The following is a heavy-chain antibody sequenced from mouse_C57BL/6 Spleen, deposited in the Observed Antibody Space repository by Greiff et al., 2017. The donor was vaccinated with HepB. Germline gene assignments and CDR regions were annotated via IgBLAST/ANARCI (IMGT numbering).Heavy chain of an antibody. CDR1: GYAFSSSW. CDR2: IYPGDGDT. J-gene: IGHJ3*01. D-gene: IGHD1-1*02. Sequence: VKLMESGPELVKPGASVKISCKASGYAFSSSWMNWVKQRPGKGLEWIGRIYPGDGDTNYNGKFKGKATLTADKSSSTAYMQRSSLTSEDSAVYFCARGGWLRASPWFACWGQGTLVTVSA. CDR3: ARGGWLRASPWFAC. V-gene: IGHV1-82*01.